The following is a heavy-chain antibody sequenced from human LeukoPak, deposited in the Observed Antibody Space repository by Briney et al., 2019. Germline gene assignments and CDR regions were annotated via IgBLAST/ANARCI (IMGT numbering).Heavy chain of an antibody. J-gene: IGHJ4*02. CDR3: ARRDDSSGYHKIFDY. Sequence: ASETLSLTCTVSGGSITSSSYYWGWIRQPPGKGLQWIGSFYYSGSTYYNPSLKSRVTIYVDTSKNQFSLKLSSVTAADTAVYYCARRDDSSGYHKIFDYWGPGTLVTVSS. CDR2: FYYSGST. V-gene: IGHV4-39*01. D-gene: IGHD3-22*01. CDR1: GGSITSSSYY.